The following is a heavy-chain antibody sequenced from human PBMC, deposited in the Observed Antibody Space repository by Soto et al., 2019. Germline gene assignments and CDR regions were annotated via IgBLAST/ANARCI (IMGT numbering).Heavy chain of an antibody. CDR3: ARDDSSSMYYFDY. CDR2: INAGNGNT. D-gene: IGHD6-13*01. Sequence: QVQLVQSGAEEKKPGASVKVSCKASGYTFTSYAMHWVRQAPGQRLEWMGWINAGNGNTKYSQKFQGRVTITRDTXARTAYMELSSLRSEDTAVYYCARDDSSSMYYFDYWGQGTLVTVSS. CDR1: GYTFTSYA. V-gene: IGHV1-3*05. J-gene: IGHJ4*02.